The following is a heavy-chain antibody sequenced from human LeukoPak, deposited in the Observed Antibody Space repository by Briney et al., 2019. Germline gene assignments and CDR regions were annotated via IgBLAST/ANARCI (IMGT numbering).Heavy chain of an antibody. CDR1: GFTVSSNY. J-gene: IGHJ6*03. Sequence: PGGSLRLSCPASGFTVSSNYMSWVRQAPGKGLEWVSVIYSGGSTYYADSVKGRFTISRDNSKNTLYLQMNSLRAEDTAVYYCARGIAARRDYYYYMDVWGKGTTVTVSS. CDR2: IYSGGST. D-gene: IGHD6-6*01. CDR3: ARGIAARRDYYYYMDV. V-gene: IGHV3-53*01.